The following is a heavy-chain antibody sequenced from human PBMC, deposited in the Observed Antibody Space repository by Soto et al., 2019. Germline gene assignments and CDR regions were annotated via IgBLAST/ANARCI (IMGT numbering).Heavy chain of an antibody. CDR1: GFTFSSYA. D-gene: IGHD6-19*01. Sequence: QVQLVESGGGVVQPGRSLRLSCAASGFTFSSYAMHWVRQAPGKGLEWVAVISYDGSNKYYADSVKGRFTISRDNSKNTLYLQMTSLSAEDTAVYYCARDRVAVAGKGGVDYWGQGTLVTVSS. V-gene: IGHV3-30-3*01. J-gene: IGHJ4*02. CDR3: ARDRVAVAGKGGVDY. CDR2: ISYDGSNK.